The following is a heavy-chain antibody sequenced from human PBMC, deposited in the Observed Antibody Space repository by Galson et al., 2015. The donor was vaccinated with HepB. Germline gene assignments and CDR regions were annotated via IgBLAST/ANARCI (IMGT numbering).Heavy chain of an antibody. D-gene: IGHD2-15*01. Sequence: SVKVSCKASGYTFSSYSITWVRQAPGQGLEWMGWISPYNGEANYARKLQGKVTMTTDTFTSTAYMELRSLRSDDTAVYYCARGALVVVVGATQNNWFDPWGQGTLVTVSS. J-gene: IGHJ5*02. CDR3: ARGALVVVVGATQNNWFDP. CDR1: GYTFSSYS. V-gene: IGHV1-18*01. CDR2: ISPYNGEA.